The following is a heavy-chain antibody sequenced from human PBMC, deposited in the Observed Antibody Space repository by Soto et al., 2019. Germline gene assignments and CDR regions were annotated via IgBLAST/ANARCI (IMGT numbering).Heavy chain of an antibody. CDR2: IIPIFGTA. D-gene: IGHD3-16*02. CDR1: GGPFSSYA. J-gene: IGHJ4*02. CDR3: ARDSYVWGSYRYNTTYYFDY. Sequence: GASVKVYCKASGGPFSSYAISWVRQAPGQGLEWMGGIIPIFGTANYAQKFQGRVTITADESTSTAYMELSSLRSEDTAVYYCARDSYVWGSYRYNTTYYFDYWGQGTMVTVSS. V-gene: IGHV1-69*13.